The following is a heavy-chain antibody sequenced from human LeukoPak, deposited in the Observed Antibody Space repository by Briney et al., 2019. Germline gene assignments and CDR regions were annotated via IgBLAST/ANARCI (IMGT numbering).Heavy chain of an antibody. CDR3: ARVLGSSGYAGDWRFDL. CDR1: GASISLYY. D-gene: IGHD3-22*01. J-gene: IGHJ2*01. V-gene: IGHV4-4*07. CDR2: VHATGTT. Sequence: SETLSLTCSVSGASISLYYWSWVRQSAGKQPEWIGRVHATGTTNYNPSLRSRVSLSVDTFKEQFSLKLNSVTAADTAVYYCARVLGSSGYAGDWRFDLWGRGTLVTVSS.